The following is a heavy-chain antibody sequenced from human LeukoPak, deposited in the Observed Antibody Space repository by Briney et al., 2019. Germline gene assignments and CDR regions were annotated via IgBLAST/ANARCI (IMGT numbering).Heavy chain of an antibody. CDR1: GFSSFA. V-gene: IGHV3-23*01. CDR3: AKDFTSWFTGGFDY. D-gene: IGHD3-10*01. Sequence: PGGSLRLSCAASGFSSFAMNWVRQAPGTGLAWVSSITGSGSTTYYTDSVNGRFIISRDISKNTLYLQMNGLRAEDTAVYYCAKDFTSWFTGGFDYWGQGTLVTVSS. CDR2: ITGSGSTT. J-gene: IGHJ4*02.